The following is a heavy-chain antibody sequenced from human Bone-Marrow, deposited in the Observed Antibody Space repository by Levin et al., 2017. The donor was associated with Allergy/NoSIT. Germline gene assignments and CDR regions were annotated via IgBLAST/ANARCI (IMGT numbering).Heavy chain of an antibody. Sequence: PGGSLRLSCAVSGFTLDTYSMHWVRQAPGKGLEWVATLSYDGDRSLYADSVTGRFTMSRDTAKNTLFLHMASLRDEDTAVYYCARAAADIAVVTHTVYFDAWGHGTLVGVSP. J-gene: IGHJ4*01. CDR2: LSYDGDRS. V-gene: IGHV3-30-3*01. D-gene: IGHD2-2*01. CDR1: GFTLDTYS. CDR3: ARAAADIAVVTHTVYFDA.